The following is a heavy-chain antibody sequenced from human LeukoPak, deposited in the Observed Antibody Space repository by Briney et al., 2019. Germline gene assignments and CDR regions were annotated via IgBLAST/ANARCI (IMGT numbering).Heavy chain of an antibody. J-gene: IGHJ6*02. CDR1: GFTFSSHW. CDR2: DGSST. CDR3: ARGRYYGMDV. V-gene: IGHV3-74*01. Sequence: GGSLRLACAVSGFTFSSHWMHWVRQAPGKGLVWVSGDGSSTTYADSVKGRFTVSRDNAKNTLYLQMNSLRAEDTAVYYCARGRYYGMDVWGQGTTVTVSS.